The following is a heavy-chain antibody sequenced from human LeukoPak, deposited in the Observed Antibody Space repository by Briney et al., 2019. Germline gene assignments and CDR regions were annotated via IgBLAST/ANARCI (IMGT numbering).Heavy chain of an antibody. CDR1: GFTFSSYW. D-gene: IGHD3-16*02. CDR2: INSDGSST. Sequence: GGSLRLSCAASGFTFSSYWMHWVRQAPGKGPVWVSRINSDGSSTSYADSVKGRFTISRDNAKSTLYLQMNSLRAEDTAVYYCARALDDYIWGSYRWFPADAFDIWGQGTMVTVSS. V-gene: IGHV3-74*01. J-gene: IGHJ3*02. CDR3: ARALDDYIWGSYRWFPADAFDI.